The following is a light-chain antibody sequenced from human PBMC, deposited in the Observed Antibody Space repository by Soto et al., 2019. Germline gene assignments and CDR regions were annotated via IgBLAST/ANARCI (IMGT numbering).Light chain of an antibody. V-gene: IGKV3-20*01. Sequence: EIVLTQSPCTLSFSPGERATLSCRASQSVSNNYLAWYQQKPGQAPRLLIYGASNRATGIPDRFSGSGSGTDFTLTISRLEPEDFAVYYCQQYGSSGTFGQGTKVDIK. J-gene: IGKJ1*01. CDR3: QQYGSSGT. CDR2: GAS. CDR1: QSVSNNY.